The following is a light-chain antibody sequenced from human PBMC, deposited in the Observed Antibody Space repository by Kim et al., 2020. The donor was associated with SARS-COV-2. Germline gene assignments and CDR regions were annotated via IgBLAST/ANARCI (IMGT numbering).Light chain of an antibody. J-gene: IGLJ3*02. V-gene: IGLV3-1*01. CDR1: NLGTKY. CDR3: QAWDSTTRV. Sequence: SYELTQPPSMSVSPGQTATIPCSADNLGTKYVCWYQQKPGHSPLLVIYQDTKRPSGIPERFSGSNSGNTATLTITGTQLMDEADYFCQAWDSTTRVFGGGTQLTV. CDR2: QDT.